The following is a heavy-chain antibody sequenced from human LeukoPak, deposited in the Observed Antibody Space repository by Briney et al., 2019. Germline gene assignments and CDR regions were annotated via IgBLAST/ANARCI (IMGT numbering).Heavy chain of an antibody. J-gene: IGHJ6*03. D-gene: IGHD3-22*01. CDR1: GGSISNHY. CDR3: ARGPMNYYMDV. Sequence: PSETLSLTCTVSGGSISNHYWSWIRQPPGKGLEWIGYIYYSGSTKYNPSLRSRVTISVDTSKNQFSLKLSSVTAADTAVYYCARGPMNYYMDVWGKGTTVTVSS. V-gene: IGHV4-59*11. CDR2: IYYSGST.